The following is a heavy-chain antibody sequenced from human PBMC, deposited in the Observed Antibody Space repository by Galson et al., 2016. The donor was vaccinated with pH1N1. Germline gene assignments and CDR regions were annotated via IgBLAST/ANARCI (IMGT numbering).Heavy chain of an antibody. CDR3: ARSRRAAIYYYGMDV. Sequence: SLRLSCAAPGFTFSDFYMSWFRQAPGKGLESVSYISSSGSTIYYADSVKGRFTISRDNAKNSLYLQMNSLRAKDTAVYYCARSRRAAIYYYGMDVWGQGTTVTVSS. CDR1: GFTFSDFY. V-gene: IGHV3-11*01. J-gene: IGHJ6*02. CDR2: ISSSGSTI. D-gene: IGHD2-2*01.